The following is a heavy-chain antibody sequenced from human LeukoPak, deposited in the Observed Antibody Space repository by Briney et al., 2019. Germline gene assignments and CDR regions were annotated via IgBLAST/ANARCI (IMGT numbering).Heavy chain of an antibody. J-gene: IGHJ4*02. CDR1: GFTFSTYA. V-gene: IGHV3-30*04. CDR2: ISSDGKNK. Sequence: GGSLRLSCAASGFTFSTYAFHWVRQAPGTGLEWVAVISSDGKNKIYADSVKGRFTISRDNSRNTLFLQMNSLTTEDTAEYYCARDPMADFDYWGQGTLVTVSS. D-gene: IGHD2-8*01. CDR3: ARDPMADFDY.